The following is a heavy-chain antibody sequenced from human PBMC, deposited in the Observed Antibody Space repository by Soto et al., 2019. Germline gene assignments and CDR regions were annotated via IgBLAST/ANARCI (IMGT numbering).Heavy chain of an antibody. J-gene: IGHJ6*02. CDR3: ATLTAAMYFYGSDV. Sequence: PWETLYLTFYVFDGSVSISTYYGAWLRQTPGKGLEWFGSILHSGSTYYNPSLKSRLTLSVDTSEDQFSLNLSSVTATDTGVYYCATLTAAMYFYGSDVWGPGTTVTVSS. CDR2: ILHSGST. CDR1: DGSVSISTYY. D-gene: IGHD2-2*01. V-gene: IGHV4-39*01.